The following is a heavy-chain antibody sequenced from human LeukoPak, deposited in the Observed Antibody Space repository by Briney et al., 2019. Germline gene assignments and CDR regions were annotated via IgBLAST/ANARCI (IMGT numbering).Heavy chain of an antibody. D-gene: IGHD2-21*01. V-gene: IGHV3-48*03. CDR2: ISSSGSTI. Sequence: PGGSLRLSCAASGFTFSSYEMNWVRQAPGKGLEWVSYISSSGSTIYYADSVKGRFTISRDNAKNSLYLQMNSLRAEDTAVYYCARDGDDAFDIWGQGTMVTVSS. CDR3: ARDGDDAFDI. J-gene: IGHJ3*02. CDR1: GFTFSSYE.